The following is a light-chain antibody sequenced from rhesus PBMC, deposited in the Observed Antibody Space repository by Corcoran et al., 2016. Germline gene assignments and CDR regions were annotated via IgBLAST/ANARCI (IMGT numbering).Light chain of an antibody. V-gene: IGKV1-28*03. CDR1: QGISSY. J-gene: IGKJ3*01. CDR2: DAS. Sequence: DIQMTQSPSSLSASVGDTVTITCRASQGISSYLNWFQQKPGKAPKLLIYDASSLESGVPSRFSGSGSGTDFTLTISSLQPEDFAAYYCLQHNSYPFTFDPGTKLDIK. CDR3: LQHNSYPFT.